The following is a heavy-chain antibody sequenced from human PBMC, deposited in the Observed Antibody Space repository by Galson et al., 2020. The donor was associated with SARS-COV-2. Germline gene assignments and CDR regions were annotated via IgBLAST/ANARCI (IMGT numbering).Heavy chain of an antibody. CDR1: GYSFTNNW. CDR3: ARVRYDFWSGFVFDAFDI. J-gene: IGHJ3*02. CDR2: IHPRDSDT. V-gene: IGHV5-51*01. Sequence: KIGESLKFSCKGSGYSFTNNWIGWVRQMPGQGLEWMGIIHPRDSDTRYSPSFEGQVTISADKSLTTTFLQWSSLKASDTAIYYCARVRYDFWSGFVFDAFDIWGQGTMVTVP. D-gene: IGHD3-3*01.